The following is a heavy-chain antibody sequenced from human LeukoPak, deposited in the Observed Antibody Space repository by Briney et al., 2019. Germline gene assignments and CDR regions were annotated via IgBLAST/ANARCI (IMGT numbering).Heavy chain of an antibody. D-gene: IGHD2-2*01. CDR2: INTNTGNP. CDR1: GYTFTSYA. V-gene: IGHV7-4-1*02. Sequence: GASVKVSCKASGYTFTSYAMNWVRQAPGQGLEWMGWINTNTGNPTYAQGFTGRFVFSLDTSVSTAYLQISSLKAEDTAVYYCARGGCSSTSCYDFDYWGQGTLVTVSS. CDR3: ARGGCSSTSCYDFDY. J-gene: IGHJ4*02.